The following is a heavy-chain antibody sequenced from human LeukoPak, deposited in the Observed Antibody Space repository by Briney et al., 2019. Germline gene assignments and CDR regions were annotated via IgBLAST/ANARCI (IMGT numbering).Heavy chain of an antibody. Sequence: ASVKVSCKASGYTFAGYYMHWVRQAPGQGLEWMGWINPNNDDTNSAPKFQGRVSMTWDTSISTAYMQLNTLTSDDTAVYYCARWLPTNYFDYWGQGTLVTVSS. V-gene: IGHV1-2*02. D-gene: IGHD5-12*01. J-gene: IGHJ4*02. CDR2: INPNNDDT. CDR3: ARWLPTNYFDY. CDR1: GYTFAGYY.